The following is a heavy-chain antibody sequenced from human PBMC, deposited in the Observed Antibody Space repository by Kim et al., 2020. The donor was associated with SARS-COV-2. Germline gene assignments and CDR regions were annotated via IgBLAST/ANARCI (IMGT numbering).Heavy chain of an antibody. CDR2: IRSKANSYST. D-gene: IGHD1-26*01. CDR1: GLSFSGSA. V-gene: IGHV3-73*01. Sequence: GGSLRLSCAASGLSFSGSAMHWVRQASGKGLEWVARIRSKANSYSTAYGVSVTGRFSISSDDAKNTAYLQMNSLKTEDTAVYYCARGPPYSDSYWDDLDVWGQGTRVTVSS. CDR3: ARGPPYSDSYWDDLDV. J-gene: IGHJ3*01.